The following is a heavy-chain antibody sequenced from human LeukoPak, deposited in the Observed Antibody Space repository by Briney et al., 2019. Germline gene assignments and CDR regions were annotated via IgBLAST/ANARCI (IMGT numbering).Heavy chain of an antibody. J-gene: IGHJ4*02. Sequence: GGSLRLPCAASGFTFSSYAMSWVRQDPGKGLGLVSSTSGSGVTTFYADPVKGRFNIPREHSKNPLFPQMKSLRSVATAHKYFAKEGRGLSYFDYWGQGSLVTVSS. CDR3: AKEGRGLSYFDY. CDR2: TSGSGVTT. CDR1: GFTFSSYA. V-gene: IGHV3-23*01. D-gene: IGHD1-26*01.